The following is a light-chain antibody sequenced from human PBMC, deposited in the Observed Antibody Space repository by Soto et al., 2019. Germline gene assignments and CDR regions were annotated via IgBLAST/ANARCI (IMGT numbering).Light chain of an antibody. J-gene: IGKJ1*01. V-gene: IGKV3-15*01. CDR3: QQRSKWRT. CDR2: GAS. CDR1: QSVSSN. Sequence: EIVMTQSPATLSVSPGERVTLSCRASQSVSSNLAWYQQKPGQAPRLLIYGASTRATGIPVRFSGSGSGTEFTLTISSLQSEDFAVYFCQQRSKWRTFGQGTKVDIK.